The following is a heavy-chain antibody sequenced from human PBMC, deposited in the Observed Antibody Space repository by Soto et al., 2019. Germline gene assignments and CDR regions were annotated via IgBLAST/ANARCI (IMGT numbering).Heavy chain of an antibody. V-gene: IGHV1-46*01. CDR3: ARDPHKFDWLLYAPYYYGMDV. CDR1: GYTFTSYY. D-gene: IGHD3-9*01. Sequence: GPSVKVSCKASGYTFTSYYMHWVRQAPGQGLEWMGIINPSGGSTSYAQKFQGRVTMTRDTSTSTVYMELSSLRSEDTAVYYCARDPHKFDWLLYAPYYYGMDVWGQGTTVTVSS. CDR2: INPSGGST. J-gene: IGHJ6*02.